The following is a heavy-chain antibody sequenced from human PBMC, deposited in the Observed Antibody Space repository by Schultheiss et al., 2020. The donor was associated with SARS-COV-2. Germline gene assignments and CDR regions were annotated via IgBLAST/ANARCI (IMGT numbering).Heavy chain of an antibody. CDR1: GFTFSNAW. J-gene: IGHJ6*03. CDR2: ISSSSSTI. CDR3: AIVSVVPAAIYYYYYMDV. D-gene: IGHD2-2*01. Sequence: GGSLRLSCAASGFTFSNAWMSWVRQAPGKGLEWVSYISSSSSTIYYADSVKGRFTISRDNSKNTLYLQMNSLRAEDTAVYYCAIVSVVPAAIYYYYYMDVWGKGTTVTVSS. V-gene: IGHV3-48*01.